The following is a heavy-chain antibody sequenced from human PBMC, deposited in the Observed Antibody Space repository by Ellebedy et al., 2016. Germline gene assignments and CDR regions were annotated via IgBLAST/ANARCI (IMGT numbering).Heavy chain of an antibody. J-gene: IGHJ4*02. CDR2: IYSGGST. Sequence: GGSLRLXXAASGFTVSSNYMSWVRQAPGKGLEWVSVIYSGGSTYYADSVKGRFTISRDNSKNTLYLQMNSLRAEDTAVYYCARDRGYCSSTSCYMTLYYFDYWGQGTLVTVSS. D-gene: IGHD2-2*02. CDR3: ARDRGYCSSTSCYMTLYYFDY. CDR1: GFTVSSNY. V-gene: IGHV3-66*01.